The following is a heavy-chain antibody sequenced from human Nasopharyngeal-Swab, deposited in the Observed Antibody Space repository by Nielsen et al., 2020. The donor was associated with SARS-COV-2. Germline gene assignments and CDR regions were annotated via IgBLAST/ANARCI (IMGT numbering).Heavy chain of an antibody. V-gene: IGHV1-3*01. CDR2: INAGNGNT. CDR3: ARDRIPDYYYDSSDFDY. CDR1: GYTFSSYG. J-gene: IGHJ4*02. Sequence: ASVKVSCKASGYTFSSYGISWVRQAPGQRLEWMGWINAGNGNTKYSQKFQGRVTITRDTSASTAYMELSSLRSEDTAVYYCARDRIPDYYYDSSDFDYWGQGTLVTVSS. D-gene: IGHD3-22*01.